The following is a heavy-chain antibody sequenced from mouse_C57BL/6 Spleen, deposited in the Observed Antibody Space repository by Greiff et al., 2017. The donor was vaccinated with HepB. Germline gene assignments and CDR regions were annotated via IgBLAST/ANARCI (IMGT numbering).Heavy chain of an antibody. CDR2: INPSNGGT. CDR1: GYTFTSYW. V-gene: IGHV1-53*01. CDR3: ARLGITTVAPDYAMDY. Sequence: QVQLQQPGTELVKPGASVKLSCKASGYTFTSYWMHWVKQRPGQGLEWIGNINPSNGGTNYNEKFKSKATLTVDKSSSTAYMQLSSLTSEDSAVYYCARLGITTVAPDYAMDYWGQGTSVTVSS. J-gene: IGHJ4*01. D-gene: IGHD1-1*01.